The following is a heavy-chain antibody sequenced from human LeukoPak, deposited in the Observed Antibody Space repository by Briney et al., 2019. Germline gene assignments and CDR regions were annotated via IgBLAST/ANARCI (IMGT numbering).Heavy chain of an antibody. CDR2: ISWDGAVI. V-gene: IGHV3-30*03. J-gene: IGHJ3*02. Sequence: GGSLRLSCVTSGFTFRSSAMHWVRQAPGRGLEWIAFISWDGAVIYYADSVKGRFTISRDNSENTLYLQMNSLRAEDTAVYYCAAGYCSSTSRYFDAFDIWGQGTMVTVSS. D-gene: IGHD2-2*01. CDR1: GFTFRSSA. CDR3: AAGYCSSTSRYFDAFDI.